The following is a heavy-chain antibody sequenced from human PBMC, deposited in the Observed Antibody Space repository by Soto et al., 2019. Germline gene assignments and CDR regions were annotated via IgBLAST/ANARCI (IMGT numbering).Heavy chain of an antibody. CDR3: ARRYYDILTGYYLLDY. D-gene: IGHD3-9*01. J-gene: IGHJ4*02. V-gene: IGHV4-34*01. CDR1: GGSSSGYY. Sequence: SETLSLTCAVYGGSSSGYYWSWIRQPPGKGLEWIGEIYHSGSTNYNPSLKSRVTISVDKSKNQFSLKLSSVTAADTAVFYCARRYYDILTGYYLLDYWGQGTLVTVSS. CDR2: IYHSGST.